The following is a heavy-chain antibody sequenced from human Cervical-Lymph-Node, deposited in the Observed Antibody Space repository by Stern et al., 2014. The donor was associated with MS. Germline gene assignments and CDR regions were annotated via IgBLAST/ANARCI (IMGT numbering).Heavy chain of an antibody. J-gene: IGHJ3*01. CDR3: AHTLAFCDGDCPDAFDV. V-gene: IGHV2-5*02. D-gene: IGHD2-21*02. Sequence: QVTLKESGPTLVKPTETLTLTCSFSGFSLTTTYVGVGWVRQPPGKALEWLALIFWDYDKRSSPSLKSRLTVTKDTSRNQVVLVMTNIDPVDTATYFCAHTLAFCDGDCPDAFDVWGQGTVVTVSS. CDR2: IFWDYDK. CDR1: GFSLTTTYVG.